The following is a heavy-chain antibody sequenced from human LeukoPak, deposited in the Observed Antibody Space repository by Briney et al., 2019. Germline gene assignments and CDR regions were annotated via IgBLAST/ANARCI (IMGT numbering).Heavy chain of an antibody. CDR2: IRSKAYGGTT. D-gene: IGHD4-23*01. CDR1: GFTFGDYA. V-gene: IGHV3-49*03. J-gene: IGHJ4*02. Sequence: GGSLRLSCTASGFTFGDYAVSWFRQAPGKGLEWVGLIRSKAYGGTTEYAASVKGRFTISRDDSKSIAYLQMNSLKTEDTAVYYCTRDLSTMVVTPVGYWGQGTLVTVSS. CDR3: TRDLSTMVVTPVGY.